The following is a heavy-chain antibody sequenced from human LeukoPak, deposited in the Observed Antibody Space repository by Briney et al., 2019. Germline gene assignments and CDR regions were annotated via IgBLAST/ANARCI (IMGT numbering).Heavy chain of an antibody. V-gene: IGHV1-24*01. CDR1: RNTLAELS. J-gene: IGHJ4*02. D-gene: IGHD3-10*01. Sequence: ATLNHSSKDYRNTLAELSILCVRQPPGKGLEWMGGFGPEDGETIYAQKFQGRVTMTEDTSTDTAYMELSGLRSEDTAVYYCATVNRYYYGSGSYPYWGQGTLVTVSS. CDR3: ATVNRYYYGSGSYPY. CDR2: FGPEDGET.